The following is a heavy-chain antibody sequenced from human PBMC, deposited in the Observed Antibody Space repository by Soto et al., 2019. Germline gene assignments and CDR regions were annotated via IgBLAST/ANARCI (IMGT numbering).Heavy chain of an antibody. V-gene: IGHV3-15*01. CDR2: TT. Sequence: TTDYAAPVKGRFTISRDDSKNTLYLQMNSLKTEDTAVYYCTSTTRGYSYGSLHYYYYYGMDVWGQGTTVTVSS. D-gene: IGHD5-18*01. J-gene: IGHJ6*02. CDR3: TSTTRGYSYGSLHYYYYYGMDV.